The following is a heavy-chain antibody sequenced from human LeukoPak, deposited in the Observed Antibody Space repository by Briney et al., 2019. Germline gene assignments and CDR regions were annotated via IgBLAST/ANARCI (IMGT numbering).Heavy chain of an antibody. CDR2: IWYDGSNK. J-gene: IGHJ4*02. Sequence: GGSLRLSCAASGFTFSSYGMHWVRQAPGKGLEWVAVIWYDGSNKYYADSVKGRFTISRDNSKNTLYLQMNSLRAEDTAVYYCAKFSGPYSSGRYFDYWGQGTLVTVSS. CDR1: GFTFSSYG. V-gene: IGHV3-33*06. D-gene: IGHD6-19*01. CDR3: AKFSGPYSSGRYFDY.